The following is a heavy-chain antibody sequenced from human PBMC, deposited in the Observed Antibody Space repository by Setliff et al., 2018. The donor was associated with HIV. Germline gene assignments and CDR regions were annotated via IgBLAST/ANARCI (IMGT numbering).Heavy chain of an antibody. D-gene: IGHD2-2*01. J-gene: IGHJ6*03. CDR3: AREVVPAAMRYYYYIDV. V-gene: IGHV1-46*01. CDR1: GYTFTSDY. Sequence: GASVKVSCKASGYTFTSDYIHWVRQAPGQGLEWMGIINPAGNPTSYAQKFQGRVTMTRDTSTSTVYMELSSLRSEDTAVYYCAREVVPAAMRYYYYIDVWGKGTTVTVSS. CDR2: INPAGNPT.